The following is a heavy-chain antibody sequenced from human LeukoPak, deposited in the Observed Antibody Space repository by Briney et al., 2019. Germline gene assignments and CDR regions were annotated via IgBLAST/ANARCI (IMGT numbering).Heavy chain of an antibody. D-gene: IGHD6-6*01. CDR1: GYTFTSYG. J-gene: IGHJ4*02. V-gene: IGHV1-18*01. CDR2: ISAYNGNT. CDR3: ARPGDQYSSLYYFDY. Sequence: ASVKVSCKASGYTFTSYGISWVRQAPGQGLEWMGWISAYNGNTNYAQKLQGRVTMTTDTSTSTAYMELRSLRSDDTAVYYCARPGDQYSSLYYFDYWGRGTLVTVSS.